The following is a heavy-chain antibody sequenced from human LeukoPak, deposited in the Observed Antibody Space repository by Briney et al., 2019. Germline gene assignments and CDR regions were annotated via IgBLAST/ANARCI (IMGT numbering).Heavy chain of an antibody. J-gene: IGHJ4*02. V-gene: IGHV1-69*05. D-gene: IGHD5-24*01. CDR3: ARDYTPRDGYEWYDY. CDR1: GGTFSSYA. CDR2: IIPIFGTA. Sequence: GASVKVSCKASGGTFSSYAISWVRQAPGQGLEWMGRIIPIFGTANYAQKFQGRVTITTDESTSTAYMGLSSLRSEDTAVYYCARDYTPRDGYEWYDYWGQGTLVTVSS.